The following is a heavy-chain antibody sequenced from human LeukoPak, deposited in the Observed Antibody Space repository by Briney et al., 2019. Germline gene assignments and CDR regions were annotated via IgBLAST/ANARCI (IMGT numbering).Heavy chain of an antibody. J-gene: IGHJ5*02. CDR1: GFTFGDYA. V-gene: IGHV3-49*04. CDR3: TRAQWPRNWFDP. CDR2: IRSKAYGGTT. D-gene: IGHD6-19*01. Sequence: GGSLRLSCTASGFTFGDYAMSWVRQAPGKGLGWVGFIRSKAYGGTTEYAASVKGRFTISRDDSKSIAYLQMNSLKTEDTAVYYCTRAQWPRNWFDPWGQGTLVTVSS.